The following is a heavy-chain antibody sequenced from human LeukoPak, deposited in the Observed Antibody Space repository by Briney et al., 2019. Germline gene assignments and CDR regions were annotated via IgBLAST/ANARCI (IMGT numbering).Heavy chain of an antibody. CDR3: AKDLRTLDAFDI. Sequence: GGSLRLSCAASGFTFSSYAMSWVRQAPGKGLEWVSAISGGGGGTYYADSVKGRFTISRDTSKNTLYLQMNSLRAEDTAVYYCAKDLRTLDAFDIWGQGTMVTVSS. V-gene: IGHV3-23*01. CDR2: ISGGGGGT. CDR1: GFTFSSYA. J-gene: IGHJ3*02.